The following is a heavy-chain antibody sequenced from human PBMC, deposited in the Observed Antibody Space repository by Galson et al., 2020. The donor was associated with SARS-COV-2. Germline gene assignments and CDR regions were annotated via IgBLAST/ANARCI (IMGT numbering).Heavy chain of an antibody. Sequence: SLRLSCVASGFTFSSYAMHWVRQAPGKGLEWVAVISYDGSNKYYADSVKGRFTISRDNSKNTLYLQMNSLRAEDTAVYYCARDAWFGLYYFDYWGQGTLVTVSS. CDR3: ARDAWFGLYYFDY. CDR2: ISYDGSNK. V-gene: IGHV3-30*04. CDR1: GFTFSSYA. D-gene: IGHD3-10*01. J-gene: IGHJ4*02.